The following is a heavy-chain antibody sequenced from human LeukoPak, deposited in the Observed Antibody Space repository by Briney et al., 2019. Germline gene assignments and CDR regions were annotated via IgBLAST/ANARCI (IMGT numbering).Heavy chain of an antibody. CDR2: ITWNGGST. J-gene: IGHJ4*02. CDR1: GFKFDDYG. D-gene: IGHD2-2*01. Sequence: GGSLRLSCAASGFKFDDYGMTWVRQAPGKGLEWVSGITWNGGSTGYADSVKGRFTISRDNAKNSLYLQMNSLRAEDTALYYCARGGLGSCSSTSCSSPFDYWGQGTLVTVSP. V-gene: IGHV3-20*04. CDR3: ARGGLGSCSSTSCSSPFDY.